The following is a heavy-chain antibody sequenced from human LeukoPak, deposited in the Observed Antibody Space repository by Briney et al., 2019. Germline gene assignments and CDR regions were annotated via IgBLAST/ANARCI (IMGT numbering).Heavy chain of an antibody. D-gene: IGHD1-1*01. CDR2: ISGSGGST. V-gene: IGHV3-23*01. CDR1: GFTFSSYA. Sequence: GGSLRLSCAASGFTFSSYAMSWVRQAPGKGLELVSAISGSGGSTYYADSVKGRFTISRDNAENSVFLQMDSLRAEDTAFYYCVVTTRSRSFDYWGQGTLVTVSS. CDR3: VVTTRSRSFDY. J-gene: IGHJ4*02.